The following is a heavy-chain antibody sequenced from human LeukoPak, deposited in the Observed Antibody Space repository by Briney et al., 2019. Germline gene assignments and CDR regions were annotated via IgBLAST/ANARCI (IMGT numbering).Heavy chain of an antibody. CDR2: IIPIFGTA. V-gene: IGHV1-69*05. Sequence: GASVKVSCKASGGTFSSYAISWVRQAPGQGLEWMGGIIPIFGTANYAQKFQGRVTMTRDMSTSTVYMELSSLRSEDTAVYYCARDHSNDFWSGSGPLYYMDVWGKGTTVTVSS. D-gene: IGHD3-3*01. CDR1: GGTFSSYA. J-gene: IGHJ6*03. CDR3: ARDHSNDFWSGSGPLYYMDV.